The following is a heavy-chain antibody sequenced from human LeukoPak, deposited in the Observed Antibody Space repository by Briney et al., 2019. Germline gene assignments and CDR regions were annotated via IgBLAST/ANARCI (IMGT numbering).Heavy chain of an antibody. CDR3: AKVRGPYSSGYFFDY. CDR1: GIIFDNYA. J-gene: IGHJ4*02. Sequence: PGGSQRLSCASSGIIFDNYAVHGGRQARGRGREWLSIMSWNSGDTGYADTVKGRFTTSRENAKKSLDLQMNSLRAEDTTFYYCAKVRGPYSSGYFFDYWGQGTPVTVSS. V-gene: IGHV3-9*01. D-gene: IGHD6-19*01. CDR2: MSWNSGDT.